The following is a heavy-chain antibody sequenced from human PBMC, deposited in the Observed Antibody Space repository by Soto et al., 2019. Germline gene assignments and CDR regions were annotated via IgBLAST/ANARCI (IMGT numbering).Heavy chain of an antibody. J-gene: IGHJ6*03. CDR2: ISGNGGST. CDR1: GFTFSSYA. CDR3: AKDPRGYSGYDFGPYYYYMDV. D-gene: IGHD5-12*01. V-gene: IGHV3-23*01. Sequence: GGSLRLSCAASGFTFSSYAMSWVRQAPGKGLEWVSAISGNGGSTYYADSVKGRFTISRDNSKNTLYLQMNSLRAEDTAVYYCAKDPRGYSGYDFGPYYYYMDVWGKGTTVTVSS.